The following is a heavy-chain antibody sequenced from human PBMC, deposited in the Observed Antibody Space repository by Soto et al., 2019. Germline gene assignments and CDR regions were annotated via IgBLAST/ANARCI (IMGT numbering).Heavy chain of an antibody. CDR3: ARLTWAPHTWFDP. D-gene: IGHD3-10*01. J-gene: IGHJ5*02. Sequence: QLQLQESGPGLVKPSETLSLTCSVSGGSISSSSYYWGWIRQPPGKGLEWIGSIYYSGSTYYDPSCKRRGTISVDTSKHQFSLKLSSVTAADTAVYYCARLTWAPHTWFDPWGQGTLVTVSS. CDR1: GGSISSSSYY. CDR2: IYYSGST. V-gene: IGHV4-39*01.